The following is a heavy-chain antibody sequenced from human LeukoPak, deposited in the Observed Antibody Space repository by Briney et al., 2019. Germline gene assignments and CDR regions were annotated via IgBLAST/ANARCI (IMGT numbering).Heavy chain of an antibody. CDR3: ARAVAGTFFDY. V-gene: IGHV3-13*01. D-gene: IGHD6-19*01. J-gene: IGHJ4*02. CDR1: GFTISDYD. CDR2: IGIAGDT. Sequence: GGSLRLSCAASGFTISDYDMHWVRQATGKSLEWVSVIGIAGDTYYVGSVKDRFTISREDAKNSLYLQLNSLRAGDTAVYYCARAVAGTFFDYWGRGTLVTVSS.